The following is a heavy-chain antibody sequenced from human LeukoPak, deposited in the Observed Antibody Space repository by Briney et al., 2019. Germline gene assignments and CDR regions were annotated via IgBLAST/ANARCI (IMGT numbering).Heavy chain of an antibody. Sequence: PSETLSLTCTVSGGSISSYYWSWIRQPPGKGLEWIGYIYTSGSTNYNPSLKSRVPISVDTSKTQFSLKLSSVTAADTAVYYCSRRGGDGYKPPGWYFDLWGRGTLVTVSS. CDR3: SRRGGDGYKPPGWYFDL. V-gene: IGHV4-4*09. CDR2: IYTSGST. D-gene: IGHD5-24*01. CDR1: GGSISSYY. J-gene: IGHJ2*01.